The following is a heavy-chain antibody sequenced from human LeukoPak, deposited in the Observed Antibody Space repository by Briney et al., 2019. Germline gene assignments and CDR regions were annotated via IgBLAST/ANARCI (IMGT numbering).Heavy chain of an antibody. CDR2: INTAGST. D-gene: IGHD3-22*01. J-gene: IGHJ4*02. CDR3: ARDFSNPDSSGYYYDY. CDR1: GFTVSNNY. Sequence: GGSLRLSCAASGFTVSNNYMSWVRQAPGKGLDWVSVINTAGSTYYADSVKGRFTISRDNSKNTVYLQMNSLRAEDTAVYYCARDFSNPDSSGYYYDYWGQGTLVTVSS. V-gene: IGHV3-53*01.